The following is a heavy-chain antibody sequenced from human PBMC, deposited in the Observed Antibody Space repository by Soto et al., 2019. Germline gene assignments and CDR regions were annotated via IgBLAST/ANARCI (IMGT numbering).Heavy chain of an antibody. CDR2: TTPILGTA. D-gene: IGHD6-13*01. CDR3: ARSGGAAAELWFDP. CDR1: RGTFRSYA. V-gene: IGHV1-69*01. Sequence: QVQLEQSGAEVKKPGSSVRVSCKASRGTFRSYATSWEQQAPGQGLEWWGATTPILGTANNAQKFQGRVTITADESTSTAYMELSSLRSEDTAVYYCARSGGAAAELWFDPWGQGTLVTVSS. J-gene: IGHJ5*02.